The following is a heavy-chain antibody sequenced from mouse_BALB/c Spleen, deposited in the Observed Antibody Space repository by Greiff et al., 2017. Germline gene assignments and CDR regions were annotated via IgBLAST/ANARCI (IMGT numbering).Heavy chain of an antibody. J-gene: IGHJ4*01. CDR3: ARNNDSSYAMDY. CDR1: GYSFTGYY. Sequence: LVKTGASVKISCKASGYSFTGYYMHWVKQSHGKSLEWIGYISCYNGATSYNQKFKGKATFTVDTSSSTAYMQFNSLTSEDSAVYYCARNNDSSYAMDYWGQGTSVTVSS. D-gene: IGHD1-1*01. CDR2: ISCYNGAT. V-gene: IGHV1S34*01.